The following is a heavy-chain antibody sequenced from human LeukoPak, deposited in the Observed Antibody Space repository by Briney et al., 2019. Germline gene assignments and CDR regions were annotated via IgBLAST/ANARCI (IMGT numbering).Heavy chain of an antibody. J-gene: IGHJ4*02. CDR1: GFTFSSYG. D-gene: IGHD3-10*01. Sequence: PGGSLRLSCAASGFTFSSYGMNWVRQTPGKGLEWVSGISGSGTSTYYADSVKGRFTISRDNSKSTLYLQMNSLRAEDTAVYYCAKRSAGSSIFDYWGQGTLVSISS. CDR3: AKRSAGSSIFDY. V-gene: IGHV3-23*01. CDR2: ISGSGTST.